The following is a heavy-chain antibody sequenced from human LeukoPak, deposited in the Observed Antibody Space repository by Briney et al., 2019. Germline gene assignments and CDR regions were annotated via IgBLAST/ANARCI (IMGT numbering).Heavy chain of an antibody. D-gene: IGHD5-18*01. CDR1: GGSISSSSYY. V-gene: IGHV4-39*07. CDR3: ARIEPVQLWWGGFDY. CDR2: IYHSGST. J-gene: IGHJ4*02. Sequence: SSETLSLTCTVSGGSISSSSYYWGWIRQPPGKGLEWIGSIYHSGSTYYNPSLKSRVTISVDTSKNQFSLKLSSVTAADTAVYYCARIEPVQLWWGGFDYWGQGTLVTVSS.